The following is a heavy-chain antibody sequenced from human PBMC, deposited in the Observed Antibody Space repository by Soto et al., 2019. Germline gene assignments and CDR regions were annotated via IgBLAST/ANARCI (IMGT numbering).Heavy chain of an antibody. CDR2: ISTFNGKT. Sequence: QIQLVQSGGDVKTPGASVKVSCTTSRYTFTSHGIAWVRQAPGQGLEWMGRISTFNGKTDYAQKFQGRVNMTADTITSTVHMELRSLRSDDTAVYYCARLLTEGATFREDAFDLWGPGTKVTVSS. D-gene: IGHD3-9*01. J-gene: IGHJ3*01. V-gene: IGHV1-18*01. CDR3: ARLLTEGATFREDAFDL. CDR1: RYTFTSHG.